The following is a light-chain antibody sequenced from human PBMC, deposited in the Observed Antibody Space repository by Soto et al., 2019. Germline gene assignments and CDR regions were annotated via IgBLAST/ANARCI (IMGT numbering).Light chain of an antibody. Sequence: EIVFTQSPATLSLSPGKRATLSCRASQSFSSNYFALYQQKPGQAPRLLIYGVSSRATGIPDRFSGSGSGTDFTLTISRLEPEDFAVYYCEQYGSSPRTFGQGTKVDIK. V-gene: IGKV3-20*01. CDR2: GVS. J-gene: IGKJ1*01. CDR3: EQYGSSPRT. CDR1: QSFSSNY.